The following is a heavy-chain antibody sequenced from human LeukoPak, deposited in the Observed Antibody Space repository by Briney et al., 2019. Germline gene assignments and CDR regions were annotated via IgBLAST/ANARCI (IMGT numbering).Heavy chain of an antibody. D-gene: IGHD5-24*01. V-gene: IGHV4-61*01. CDR3: ARVPVRDGYNFYYYYGMDV. Sequence: SETLSLTCNVSGASVSSGSYYWSWIRQPPGKELEWIGYIYYSGSTSYNPSLKSRVTISVDTSKNQFSLKLSSVTAADTAVYYCARVPVRDGYNFYYYYGMDVWGQGTTVTVSS. CDR2: IYYSGST. CDR1: GASVSSGSYY. J-gene: IGHJ6*02.